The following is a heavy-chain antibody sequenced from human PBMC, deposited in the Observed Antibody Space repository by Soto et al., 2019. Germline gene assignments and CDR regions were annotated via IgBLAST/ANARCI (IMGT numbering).Heavy chain of an antibody. D-gene: IGHD3-22*01. V-gene: IGHV3-23*01. CDR1: GFTFSNFA. CDR3: ASASIYYYYSGGLNWFNP. J-gene: IGHJ5*02. Sequence: EVKILESGGGLGQPGGSLRLSCAASGFTFSNFAMNWVRQAPGKGLEWVSGISGGGGSTYYADSVKGRFTISRDNSKSTLFLQMNSLRVEDTDVYYCASASIYYYYSGGLNWFNPCVQGTLVTVSS. CDR2: ISGGGGST.